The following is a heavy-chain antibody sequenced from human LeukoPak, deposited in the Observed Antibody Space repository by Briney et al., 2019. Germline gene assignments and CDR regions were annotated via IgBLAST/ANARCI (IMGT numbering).Heavy chain of an antibody. J-gene: IGHJ6*02. CDR1: GGSFSGYY. Sequence: SETLSLTCAVYGGSFSGYYWSWIRQPQPPGKGLEWIGEINHSGSTKYNPSLKSRVTISVDTSKNQFSLKLSSVTAAGTAVYYCARDYRSTIGGEYGMDVWGQGNGHRLL. V-gene: IGHV4-34*01. D-gene: IGHD3-16*01. CDR3: ARDYRSTIGGEYGMDV. CDR2: INHSGST.